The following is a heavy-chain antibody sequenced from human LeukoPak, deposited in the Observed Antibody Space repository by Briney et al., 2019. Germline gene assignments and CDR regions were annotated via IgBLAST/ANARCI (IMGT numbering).Heavy chain of an antibody. CDR1: GYTLTELS. V-gene: IGHV1-24*01. J-gene: IGHJ5*02. Sequence: ASVKVSCKVSGYTLTELSMHWVRQAPGKGLGWVGGFDPEDGETIYAQKFQGRVTMTEDTSTDTAYMELSSLRSEDTAVYYCATARAARPSWSDPWGQGTLVTVSS. CDR3: ATARAARPSWSDP. CDR2: FDPEDGET. D-gene: IGHD6-6*01.